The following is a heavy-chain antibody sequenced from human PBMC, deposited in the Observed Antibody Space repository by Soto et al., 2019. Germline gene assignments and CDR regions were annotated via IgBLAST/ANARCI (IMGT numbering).Heavy chain of an antibody. D-gene: IGHD1-26*01. CDR2: ISVSGRTI. CDR3: AKVGPSYYYGMDV. Sequence: PGGSLRLSCAASGLDFSSEVMFWVRQAPGKGLEWVSSISVSGRTIYHADSMRGRFAISRDNSKNSLYLQLNNLRVDDTAVYYCAKVGPSYYYGMDVWGQGTTVTVSS. J-gene: IGHJ6*02. V-gene: IGHV3-23*01. CDR1: GLDFSSEV.